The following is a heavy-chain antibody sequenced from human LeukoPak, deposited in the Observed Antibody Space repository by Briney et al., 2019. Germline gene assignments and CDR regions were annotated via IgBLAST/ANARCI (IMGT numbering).Heavy chain of an antibody. CDR1: GGSFSGYH. Sequence: KASETLSLTCVVYGGSFSGYHWSWIRQSPGKGLEWIGYIYYSGSTYYNPSLKSRVTISVDTSKNQFSLKLSSVTAADTAVYYCARGPPDCSSTSCYAFDAFDIWGQGTMVTVSS. D-gene: IGHD2-2*01. J-gene: IGHJ3*02. CDR3: ARGPPDCSSTSCYAFDAFDI. V-gene: IGHV4-59*12. CDR2: IYYSGST.